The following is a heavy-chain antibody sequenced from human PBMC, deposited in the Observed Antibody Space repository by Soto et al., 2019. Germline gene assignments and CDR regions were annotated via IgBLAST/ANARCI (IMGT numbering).Heavy chain of an antibody. CDR2: IYYSGST. Sequence: SETLSLTCTVSGGSISSYYWSWIRQPPGKGLEWIGYIYYSGSTNYNPSLKSRVTISVDTSKNQFSLKLSSVTAADTAVYYCAREVVAGTHFDYWGQGTLVTVSS. CDR1: GGSISSYY. CDR3: AREVVAGTHFDY. D-gene: IGHD6-19*01. J-gene: IGHJ4*02. V-gene: IGHV4-59*01.